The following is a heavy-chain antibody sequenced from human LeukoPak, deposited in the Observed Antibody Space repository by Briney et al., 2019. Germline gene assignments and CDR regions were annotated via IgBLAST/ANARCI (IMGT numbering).Heavy chain of an antibody. Sequence: GASVKVSCKASGYTFTGYYIHWVRQAPGQGLEWMGWINPNSGGTNYAQKFQGRVTMTRDTSISTAYMELSRLRSDDTAVYYCASDCGGDCYSFDYWGQGTLVTVSS. CDR1: GYTFTGYY. J-gene: IGHJ4*02. D-gene: IGHD2-21*02. CDR2: INPNSGGT. V-gene: IGHV1-2*02. CDR3: ASDCGGDCYSFDY.